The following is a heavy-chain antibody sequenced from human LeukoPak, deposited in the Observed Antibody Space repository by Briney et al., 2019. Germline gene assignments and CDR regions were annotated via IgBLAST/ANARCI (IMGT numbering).Heavy chain of an antibody. CDR1: GGTFSSYA. V-gene: IGHV1-69*05. Sequence: GASVKVSCKASGGTFSSYAISWVRQAPGQGLEWMGGIIPIFGTANYAQKFQGRVTIATDESTSTAYMELSSLRSEDTAVYYCAREGGGNYYDSSGYYYVPLAFDYWGQGTLVTVSS. CDR3: AREGGGNYYDSSGYYYVPLAFDY. D-gene: IGHD3-22*01. J-gene: IGHJ4*02. CDR2: IIPIFGTA.